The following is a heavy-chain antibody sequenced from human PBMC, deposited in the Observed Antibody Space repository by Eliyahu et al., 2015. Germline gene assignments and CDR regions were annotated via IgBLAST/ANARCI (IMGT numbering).Heavy chain of an antibody. Sequence: EVQLVESGGGVVQPGGSLRXXCXASGFTFDNYAMHWVRQAPGKGLEWVSLISGDGDTTYYADSVKGRFTISRDNNKNSLYLQMNSLRTEDTALYYCSNWDYWGQGTLVTVSS. V-gene: IGHV3-43*02. CDR1: GFTFDNYA. CDR3: SNWDY. J-gene: IGHJ4*02. CDR2: ISGDGDTT.